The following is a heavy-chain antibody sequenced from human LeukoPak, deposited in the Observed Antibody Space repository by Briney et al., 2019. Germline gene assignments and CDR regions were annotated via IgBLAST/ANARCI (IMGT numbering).Heavy chain of an antibody. D-gene: IGHD3-22*01. J-gene: IGHJ4*02. CDR1: GGSISSYY. CDR2: IYYSGST. Sequence: SETLSLTCTVSGGSISSYYWSWIRRPPGKGLEWIGYIYYSGSTNYNPSLKSRVTISVDTSKNQFSLKLSSVTAADTAVYYCARHVPYYYDSSGYRESFDYWGQGTLVTVSS. V-gene: IGHV4-59*08. CDR3: ARHVPYYYDSSGYRESFDY.